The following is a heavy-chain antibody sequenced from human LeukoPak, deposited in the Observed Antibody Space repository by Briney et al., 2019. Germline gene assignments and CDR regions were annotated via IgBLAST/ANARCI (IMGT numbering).Heavy chain of an antibody. Sequence: GASVKVSCKASGYTFTSYGISWVRQAPGQGLEWMGWISAYNGNTNYAQKLQGRVTMTTDTSTSTAYMELRSLRSDDTAVYYCARDGGGLCSSTSCYTNWFDPWGQRTLVTVSS. CDR2: ISAYNGNT. D-gene: IGHD2-2*02. CDR1: GYTFTSYG. CDR3: ARDGGGLCSSTSCYTNWFDP. J-gene: IGHJ5*02. V-gene: IGHV1-18*01.